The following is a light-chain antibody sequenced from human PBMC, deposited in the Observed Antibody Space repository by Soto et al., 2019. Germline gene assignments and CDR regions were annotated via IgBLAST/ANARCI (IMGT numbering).Light chain of an antibody. CDR2: GAS. Sequence: EILLTQFPGPQTFFSGERANLSCRASQSVSSSYLAWYQQKPGQATRLLIYGASSRATGIPDRFSGSGSGTDFTLTITRMEPDDFAVYYCQQYQSLTGGGGTKVEIK. J-gene: IGKJ4*01. CDR3: QQYQSLT. CDR1: QSVSSSY. V-gene: IGKV3-20*01.